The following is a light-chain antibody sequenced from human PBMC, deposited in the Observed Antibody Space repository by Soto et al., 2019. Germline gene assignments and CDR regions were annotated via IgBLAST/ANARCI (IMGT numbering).Light chain of an antibody. V-gene: IGKV3-20*01. CDR1: QTVSSNY. CDR3: QQYSISPYT. J-gene: IGKJ2*01. CDR2: GAS. Sequence: EILLTQSPGTLSLSPGERATLSCRASQTVSSNYLAWYQQKPGQAPRLLIYGASSRATDIPDRFSGSGSGTDFTLTINRLEPEDFAVYYCQQYSISPYTFGQGTKLEIK.